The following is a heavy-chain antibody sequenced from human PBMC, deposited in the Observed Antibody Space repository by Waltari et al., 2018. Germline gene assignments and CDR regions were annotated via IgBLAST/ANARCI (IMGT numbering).Heavy chain of an antibody. CDR3: ARPTGDSTASSNWFDP. Sequence: QVQLVQSGAEVKKPGSSVRVSCTDSGGTCTSYPISWVRQARGQGLEWMGRLIPFLDRANYAQRFQGRLTITADKSTNTAYMELASLTSEDTAVYYCARPTGDSTASSNWFDPWGQGTLVTVSS. V-gene: IGHV1-69*04. J-gene: IGHJ5*02. CDR1: GGTCTSYP. CDR2: LIPFLDRA. D-gene: IGHD6-6*01.